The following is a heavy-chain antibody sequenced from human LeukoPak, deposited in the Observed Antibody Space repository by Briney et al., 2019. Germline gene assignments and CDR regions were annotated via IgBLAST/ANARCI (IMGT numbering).Heavy chain of an antibody. J-gene: IGHJ6*04. CDR1: GFTFSSYA. Sequence: GGSLRLSCAASGFTFSSYAMSWARQAPGKGLEWVSAISGSGGSTYYADSVKGRFTISRDNSKNTLYLQMNSLRAKDTAVYYCARGASSGVRMDVWGKGTTVTVSS. CDR3: ARGASSGVRMDV. D-gene: IGHD2-15*01. V-gene: IGHV3-23*01. CDR2: ISGSGGST.